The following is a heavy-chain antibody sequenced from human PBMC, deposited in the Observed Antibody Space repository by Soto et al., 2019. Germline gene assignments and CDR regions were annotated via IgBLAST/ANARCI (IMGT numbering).Heavy chain of an antibody. Sequence: SETLSLTCAVYGGSFSDYHWTWIRQPPGKGLEWIAEINHSGSTNYSPSLKSRVTISIDTSKKQFSLKLNSVAATDTAVYYCARGGGYGPFEDWGQGTLVTVSS. CDR2: INHSGST. CDR3: ARGGGYGPFED. D-gene: IGHD5-12*01. CDR1: GGSFSDYH. J-gene: IGHJ4*02. V-gene: IGHV4-34*01.